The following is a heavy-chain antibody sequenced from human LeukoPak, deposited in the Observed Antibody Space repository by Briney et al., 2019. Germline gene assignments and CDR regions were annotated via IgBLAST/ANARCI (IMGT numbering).Heavy chain of an antibody. CDR3: AKDAVTVATPYFDF. D-gene: IGHD4-11*01. Sequence: ASVKVSCKTSGYSFTDYAITWVRQAPGQGLEWMGWINLNSGGTTYAQNFQGRVTMTRDTSISTAFTELSRLRSDDTAVYFCAKDAVTVATPYFDFWGQGTLVTVSS. CDR2: INLNSGGT. J-gene: IGHJ4*02. V-gene: IGHV1-2*02. CDR1: GYSFTDYA.